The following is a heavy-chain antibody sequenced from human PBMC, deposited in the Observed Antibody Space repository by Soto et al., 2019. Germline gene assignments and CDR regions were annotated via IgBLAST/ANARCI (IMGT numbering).Heavy chain of an antibody. J-gene: IGHJ4*02. CDR2: IYYSGST. D-gene: IGHD6-19*01. CDR3: ARRPWGSGYFDY. CDR1: GGSISSYY. Sequence: NPSETLSLTCTVSGGSISSYYWSWIRQPPGKGLEWIGYIYYSGSTNYNPSLKSRVTISVDTSKNQFSLKLSSVTAADTAVYYCARRPWGSGYFDYWGQGTLVTVS. V-gene: IGHV4-59*01.